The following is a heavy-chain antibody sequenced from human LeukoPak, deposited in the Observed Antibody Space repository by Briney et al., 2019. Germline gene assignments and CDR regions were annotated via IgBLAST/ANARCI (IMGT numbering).Heavy chain of an antibody. J-gene: IGHJ6*03. Sequence: ASVKVSCKASGYIFINYAMIWVRQAPGQGLEWMGWINTDTGNPTYAHGFTGRFVFSFDTSVTTAYLQISNLKSEDTAVYYCARGRRYWVRTGCPSSSYLDVWAQGPRSPSP. D-gene: IGHD2-2*01. V-gene: IGHV7-4-1*02. CDR1: GYIFINYA. CDR3: ARGRRYWVRTGCPSSSYLDV. CDR2: INTDTGNP.